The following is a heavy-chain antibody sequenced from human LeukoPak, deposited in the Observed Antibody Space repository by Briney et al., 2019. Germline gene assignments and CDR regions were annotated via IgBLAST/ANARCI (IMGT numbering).Heavy chain of an antibody. CDR1: RGTFSSYA. CDR3: ARLYSSGWYVLDY. J-gene: IGHJ4*02. V-gene: IGHV1-69*05. CDR2: IIPIFGTA. D-gene: IGHD6-19*01. Sequence: ASVKVSCKASRGTFSSYAISWVRQAPGQGLEWMGGIIPIFGTANYAQKFQGRVTITTDESTSTAYMELSSLRSEDTAVYYCARLYSSGWYVLDYWGQGTLVTVSS.